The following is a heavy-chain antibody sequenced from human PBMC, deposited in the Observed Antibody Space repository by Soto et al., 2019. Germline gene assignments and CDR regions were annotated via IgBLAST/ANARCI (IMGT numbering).Heavy chain of an antibody. Sequence: SETLSLTCTVSGYSISSGYYWGWIRPPPGKGLEWIGSIYHSGGTYYNPSLKSRVTISVDTSKNQFSLKLSSVTAADTAVYYCARSMVRGVRDPLRPTFDYWGQGTLVTVSS. V-gene: IGHV4-38-2*02. J-gene: IGHJ4*02. CDR2: IYHSGGT. CDR1: GYSISSGYY. CDR3: ARSMVRGVRDPLRPTFDY. D-gene: IGHD3-10*01.